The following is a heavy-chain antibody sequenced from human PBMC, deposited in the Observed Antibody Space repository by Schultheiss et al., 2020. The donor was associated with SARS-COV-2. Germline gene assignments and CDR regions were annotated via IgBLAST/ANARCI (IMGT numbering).Heavy chain of an antibody. CDR1: GFTFSAYA. J-gene: IGHJ4*02. V-gene: IGHV3-30-3*01. D-gene: IGHD3-16*02. CDR3: ARRPKVGFGGVIAYFDY. Sequence: GGSLRLSCAASGFTFSAYAMHWVRQAPGKGLEWVAVILYDGSNKYYADSVKGRFTISRDNSKNTLYLQMNSLRAEDTAVYYCARRPKVGFGGVIAYFDYWGQGTLVTVSS. CDR2: ILYDGSNK.